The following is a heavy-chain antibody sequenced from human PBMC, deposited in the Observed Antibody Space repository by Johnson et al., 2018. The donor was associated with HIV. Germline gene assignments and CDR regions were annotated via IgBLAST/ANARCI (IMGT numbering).Heavy chain of an antibody. Sequence: QVQLVESGGGVVQPGKSLRLSCAASGFIFSGFALHWVRQAPGKGLEWVASISYDGGNKYYADSVRGRITISRDNSKNILYLQMISLRAEDKALYYCARGAQWELLIDAFDIWGQGTMVTVSS. CDR3: ARGAQWELLIDAFDI. V-gene: IGHV3-30*07. D-gene: IGHD1-26*01. J-gene: IGHJ3*02. CDR2: ISYDGGNK. CDR1: GFIFSGFA.